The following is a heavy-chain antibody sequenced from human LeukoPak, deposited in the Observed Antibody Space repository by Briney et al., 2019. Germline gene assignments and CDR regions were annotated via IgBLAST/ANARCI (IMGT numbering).Heavy chain of an antibody. V-gene: IGHV3-33*01. D-gene: IGHD6-13*01. CDR1: GFTFSHYG. Sequence: GGSLRLSCAASGFTFSHYGMHWVRQAPGKGLEWVAVIWYDGSTKYYADSVKGRFTISRDNSKKTLYLQMNGLRAEDTAVYYCATEGASGNFEYWGQGTLVTVSS. J-gene: IGHJ4*02. CDR2: IWYDGSTK. CDR3: ATEGASGNFEY.